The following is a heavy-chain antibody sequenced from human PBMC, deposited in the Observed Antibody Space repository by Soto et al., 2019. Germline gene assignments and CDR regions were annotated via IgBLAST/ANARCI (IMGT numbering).Heavy chain of an antibody. CDR2: IDWDDDK. Sequence: ASGPTLVNPTQTHTLTCTFSGFSLSTSGMCVSWIRQPPGKSLEWLALIDWDDDKYYSTSLKTRLTISKDTSKNQVVLTMTNMDPVDTATYYCARIRDGYNYYYGMDVWGQGTTVTVSS. V-gene: IGHV2-70*01. J-gene: IGHJ6*02. CDR3: ARIRDGYNYYYGMDV. CDR1: GFSLSTSGMC.